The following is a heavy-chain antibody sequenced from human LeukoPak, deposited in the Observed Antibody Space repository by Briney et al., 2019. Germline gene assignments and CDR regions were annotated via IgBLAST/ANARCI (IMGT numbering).Heavy chain of an antibody. CDR2: IAYDGSNE. J-gene: IGHJ3*02. D-gene: IGHD6-19*01. V-gene: IGHV3-30*18. Sequence: RRSLRLSCAASGFTFSNYGMHWVRQAPGKGLEWVAVIAYDGSNEYHAEFVKGRFTISRDNSKNTLYLQMYSLRAEDTAVYFCAKDQGIAVAGTDDAFDIWGQGTRVTVSS. CDR1: GFTFSNYG. CDR3: AKDQGIAVAGTDDAFDI.